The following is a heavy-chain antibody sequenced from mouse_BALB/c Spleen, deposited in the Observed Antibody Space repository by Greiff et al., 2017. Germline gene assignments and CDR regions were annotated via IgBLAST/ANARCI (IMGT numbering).Heavy chain of an antibody. V-gene: IGHV2-2*02. CDR1: GFSLTSYG. J-gene: IGHJ4*01. CDR3: ARGWLLYAMDY. CDR2: IWSGGST. D-gene: IGHD2-3*01. Sequence: QVQLQQSGPGLVQPSQSLSITCTVSGFSLTSYGVHWVRQSPGKGLEWLGVIWSGGSTDYNAAFISRLSISKDNSKSQVFFKMNSLQANDTAIYYCARGWLLYAMDYWGQGTSVTVSS.